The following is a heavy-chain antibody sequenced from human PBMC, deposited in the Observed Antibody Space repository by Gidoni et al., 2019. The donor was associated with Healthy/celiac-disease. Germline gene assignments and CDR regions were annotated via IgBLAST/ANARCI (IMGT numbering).Heavy chain of an antibody. CDR2: IYHSGST. Sequence: QVQLQESCPGLVKPSETLSLTCTVSGYSISRGYSWGWIRQPPGKGLEWIGSIYHSGSTYYNQSLKSRVTISVDTSKNQFSLKLSSVTAADTAVYYCARQNDVWSGYYSPNWFDPWGQGTLVTVSS. J-gene: IGHJ5*02. CDR1: GYSISRGYS. D-gene: IGHD3-3*01. CDR3: ARQNDVWSGYYSPNWFDP. V-gene: IGHV4-38-2*02.